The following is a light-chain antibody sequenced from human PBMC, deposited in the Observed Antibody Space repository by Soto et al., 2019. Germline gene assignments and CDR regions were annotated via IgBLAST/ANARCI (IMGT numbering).Light chain of an antibody. CDR3: LKCRNWPLT. V-gene: IGKV3-15*01. J-gene: IGKJ4*01. Sequence: EIVMTQSPATLSVSPGEGATLSCKASQNVYNNLAWYQQRPGQPPRLLIYDASTGATGISARFSGSGYVTEISLTMSRLQCEDFAVYFCLKCRNWPLTFCGGAKVEIK. CDR1: QNVYNN. CDR2: DAS.